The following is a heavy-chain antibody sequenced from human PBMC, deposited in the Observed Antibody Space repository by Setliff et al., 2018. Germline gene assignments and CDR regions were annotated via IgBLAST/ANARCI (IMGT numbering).Heavy chain of an antibody. CDR1: GASITSGGFY. CDR2: ISPSGGT. CDR3: ARSPSSGAYWNPRPFYSDY. Sequence: SETLSLTCSVSGASITSGGFYWTWIRQPAGKGLEWIGHISPSGGTTYNPSVKSRVTISLDTSKNHFSLKLDSVTAADTALYYCARSPSSGAYWNPRPFYSDYWARGTLVTVS. J-gene: IGHJ4*02. D-gene: IGHD1-26*01. V-gene: IGHV4-61*09.